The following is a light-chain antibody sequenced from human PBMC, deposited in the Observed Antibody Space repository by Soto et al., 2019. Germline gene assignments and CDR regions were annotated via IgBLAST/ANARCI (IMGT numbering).Light chain of an antibody. J-gene: IGKJ3*01. V-gene: IGKV1-5*03. CDR1: QSISSW. Sequence: DIQMTQSPSTLSASVGDRVTITCRASQSISSWLAWYQQKPGKAPKLLIYKASSLESGVPSRFSDSGSGTEFILTISSLQPDDFATYYGQQYNSYSFGPGTKVDIK. CDR3: QQYNSYS. CDR2: KAS.